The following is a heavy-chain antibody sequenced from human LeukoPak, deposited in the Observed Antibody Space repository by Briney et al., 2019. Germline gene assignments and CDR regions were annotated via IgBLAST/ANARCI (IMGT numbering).Heavy chain of an antibody. CDR3: AKHLGYGAFDI. J-gene: IGHJ3*02. CDR1: GFTFSTYA. V-gene: IGHV3-23*01. CDR2: ISGSGG. Sequence: PGGSLRLSCAASGFTFSTYAMSWVRQAPGKGLEGVSAISGSGGCYAYSVRGGVTISRENSKKKVYLQMNSLRAEDTAVYYCAKHLGYGAFDIWGQGTMVTVSS. D-gene: IGHD5-12*01.